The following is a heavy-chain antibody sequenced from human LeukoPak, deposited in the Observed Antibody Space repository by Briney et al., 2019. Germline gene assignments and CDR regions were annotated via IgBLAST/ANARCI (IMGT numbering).Heavy chain of an antibody. CDR3: ARGGRFLEWLWVH. J-gene: IGHJ4*02. CDR1: GYTFTSYY. D-gene: IGHD3-3*01. Sequence: ASVKVSCKASGYTFTSYYMHWVRQAPGHGLEWMGIIHPSGGSTSYAQKFQGRVTMTRDTSTSTVYMELSSLRSEDTAVYYCARGGRFLEWLWVHWGQGTLVTVSS. V-gene: IGHV1-46*01. CDR2: IHPSGGST.